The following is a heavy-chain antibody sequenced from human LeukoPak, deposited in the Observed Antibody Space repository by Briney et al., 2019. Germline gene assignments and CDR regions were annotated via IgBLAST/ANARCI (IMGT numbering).Heavy chain of an antibody. Sequence: GSLRLSCAGSGFTLRYFSMNWVRPGPGKGLEWGFFICGSSSTIYYADSVKGRFTISRDNGKNTLYLQMNSLRAEDTAVYYCARGSTYYDSSGQVPFDYWGQGTLVTVSS. CDR2: ICGSSSTI. J-gene: IGHJ4*02. CDR1: GFTLRYFS. V-gene: IGHV3-48*01. CDR3: ARGSTYYDSSGQVPFDY. D-gene: IGHD3-22*01.